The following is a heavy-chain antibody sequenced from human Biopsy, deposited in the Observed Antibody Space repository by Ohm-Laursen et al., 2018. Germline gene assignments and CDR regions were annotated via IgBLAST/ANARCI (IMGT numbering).Heavy chain of an antibody. CDR2: SIPILGTG. CDR3: ATKLTGYFHH. CDR1: GGTFSNYG. V-gene: IGHV1-69*06. J-gene: IGHJ1*01. D-gene: IGHD3-9*01. Sequence: SSVKVSCNAPGGTFSNYGVNWVRQAPGQGLEWLGGSIPILGTGNYAQKFQDRVTVAADTSTSTATMELRSLRSDDTAVYYCATKLTGYFHHWGQGSLVTVSS.